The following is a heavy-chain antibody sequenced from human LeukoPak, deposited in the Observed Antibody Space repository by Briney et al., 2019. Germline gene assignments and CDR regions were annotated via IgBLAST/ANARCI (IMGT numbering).Heavy chain of an antibody. V-gene: IGHV3-30*03. CDR2: MSHDGSI. D-gene: IGHD3-22*01. CDR1: GSNFGAYV. J-gene: IGHJ4*02. CDR3: AREGHSSGRAAAFDY. Sequence: GASLRLSCAASGSNFGAYVMHWVRQAPGKGLEWVALMSHDGSIQYGGSMRGRFTISRDDSKGTLDLQMNSLRTEDTAVYHCAREGHSSGRAAAFDYWGQGTPVTVSS.